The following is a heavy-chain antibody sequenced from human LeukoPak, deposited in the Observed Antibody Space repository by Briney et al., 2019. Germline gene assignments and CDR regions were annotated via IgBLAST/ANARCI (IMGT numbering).Heavy chain of an antibody. CDR3: ARTSVSSYYYYGMDV. CDR2: INHSGST. CDR1: GGSFSGYY. D-gene: IGHD2-2*01. V-gene: IGHV4-34*01. J-gene: IGHJ6*02. Sequence: PSETLSLTCAVYGGSFSGYYWSWIRQPPGKGLEWIGEINHSGSTSYNPSLKSLVTISVDTSKNQFSLKLSSVTAADTAVYYCARTSVSSYYYYGMDVWGQGTTVTVSS.